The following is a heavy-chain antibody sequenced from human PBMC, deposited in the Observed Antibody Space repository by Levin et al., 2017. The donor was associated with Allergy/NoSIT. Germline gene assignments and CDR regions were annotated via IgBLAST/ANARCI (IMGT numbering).Heavy chain of an antibody. J-gene: IGHJ1*01. CDR3: AGRGKNKRDN. V-gene: IGHV3-11*03. Sequence: GGSLRLSCAASGFTFSDYYMSWIRQAPGKGLEWLSYISGSGDDTKYADSVKDRFTISRDNAKNSLYLQMNSLRVEDTAVYFCAGRGKNKRDNWGQGILVSVSS. CDR1: GFTFSDYY. D-gene: IGHD1/OR15-1a*01. CDR2: ISGSGDDT.